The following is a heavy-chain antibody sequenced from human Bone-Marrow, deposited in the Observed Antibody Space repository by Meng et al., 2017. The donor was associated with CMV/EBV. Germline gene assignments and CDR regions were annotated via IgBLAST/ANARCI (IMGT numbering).Heavy chain of an antibody. J-gene: IGHJ1*01. CDR3: ARGRRGPNAEYFQH. Sequence: GESLKISCKGSGYSFSSYWIGWVRQMPGKGLEWMGVIYPGDSDARYSPSLQSQVTMSADKSISTAYLHWSSLKASDTAMYYCARGRRGPNAEYFQHWGQGTLVTVSS. CDR2: IYPGDSDA. V-gene: IGHV5-51*01. CDR1: GYSFSSYW.